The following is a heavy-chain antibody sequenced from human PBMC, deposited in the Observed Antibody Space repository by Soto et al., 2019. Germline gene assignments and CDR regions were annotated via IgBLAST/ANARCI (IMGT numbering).Heavy chain of an antibody. CDR1: GGSISSGDYY. J-gene: IGHJ4*02. D-gene: IGHD3-22*01. CDR2: IYYSGST. Sequence: SEPLSLTCTVSGGSISSGDYYWSWIRQPPGKGLEWIGYIYYSGSTYYNPSLKSRVTISVDTSKNQFSLKLSSVTAADTAVYYCARGSIYYYDSSGPERGWGQGTLVTVSS. CDR3: ARGSIYYYDSSGPERG. V-gene: IGHV4-30-4*01.